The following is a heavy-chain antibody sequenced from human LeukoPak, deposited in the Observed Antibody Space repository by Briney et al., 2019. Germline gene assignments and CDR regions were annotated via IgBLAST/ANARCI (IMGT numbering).Heavy chain of an antibody. Sequence: ASVKVSCKASGYTFTGYYMHWVRQAPGQGLEWMGRINPNSGGTNYAQKFQGRVTMTRDTSISTAYMELSRLRSDDTAVYYCARWIYGYSSSSSPLLDYWGQGTLVTVSS. V-gene: IGHV1-2*06. CDR3: ARWIYGYSSSSSPLLDY. CDR2: INPNSGGT. CDR1: GYTFTGYY. D-gene: IGHD6-6*01. J-gene: IGHJ4*02.